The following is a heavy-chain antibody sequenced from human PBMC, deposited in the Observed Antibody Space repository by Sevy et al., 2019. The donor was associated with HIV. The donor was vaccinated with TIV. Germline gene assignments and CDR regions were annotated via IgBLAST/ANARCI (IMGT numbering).Heavy chain of an antibody. CDR1: GFTFTTSG. Sequence: GGSLRLSCVVSGFTFTTSGMHWVRQAPGKGLEWVAVISYHGRDKFYADSVKGRFTISRDNSDNILYLHMNSLRSEDTAVYYCAKDFTGSNGMDVWGQGTMVTVSS. CDR2: ISYHGRDK. V-gene: IGHV3-30*18. D-gene: IGHD3-9*01. J-gene: IGHJ6*02. CDR3: AKDFTGSNGMDV.